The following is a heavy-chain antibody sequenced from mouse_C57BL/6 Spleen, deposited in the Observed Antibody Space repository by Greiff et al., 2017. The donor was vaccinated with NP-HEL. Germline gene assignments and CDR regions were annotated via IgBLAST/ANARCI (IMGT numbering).Heavy chain of an antibody. V-gene: IGHV2-2*01. CDR1: GSSLTSFG. J-gene: IGHJ4*01. D-gene: IGHD2-3*01. CDR2: IWSGGST. CDR3: ARFDAHYYAMAY. Sequence: VKLMESGPGLVQPSQSLSITCSVSGSSLTSFGVHWVRQSPGKGLEWLGVIWSGGSTDYNAAFISRLSISKDNSKSKVFFKMNSLQDDDTAIYYCARFDAHYYAMAYWGQGPSVTVSS.